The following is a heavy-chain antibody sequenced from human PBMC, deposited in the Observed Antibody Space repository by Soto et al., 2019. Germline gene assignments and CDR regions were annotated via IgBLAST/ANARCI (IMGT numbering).Heavy chain of an antibody. D-gene: IGHD2-2*01. CDR3: PRSVAVPAAHIDY. J-gene: IGHJ4*02. Sequence: SDTLSLTWIVSCGSISVSYWRWILPSPGKTLDLPGYVYYTGSTNYSPSLTRRVSISVDTSKNEFSLRLSSVTAADTAVYFCPRSVAVPAAHIDYCGQGSHVTVSS. CDR1: CGSISVSY. V-gene: IGHV4-59*01. CDR2: VYYTGST.